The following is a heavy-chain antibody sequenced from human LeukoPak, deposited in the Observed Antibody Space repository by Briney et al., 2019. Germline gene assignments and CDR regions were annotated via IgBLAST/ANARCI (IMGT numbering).Heavy chain of an antibody. CDR3: ARETPRRGAYYFDY. V-gene: IGHV3-30-3*01. CDR1: GFTFSSYA. J-gene: IGHJ4*02. Sequence: GGSLRLSCAVSGFTFSSYAMHWVSQAPGKGLGWVAVISYDGSNKYYADSVKGRFTISRDNSKNTLYLQMNSLRAEDTAVYYCARETPRRGAYYFDYWGQGTLVTVSS. CDR2: ISYDGSNK.